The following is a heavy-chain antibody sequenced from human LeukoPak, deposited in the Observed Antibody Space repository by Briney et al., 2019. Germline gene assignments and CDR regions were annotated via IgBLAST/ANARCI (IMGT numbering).Heavy chain of an antibody. CDR1: GGTFSSYA. J-gene: IGHJ6*03. Sequence: SVKVSCKASGGTFSSYAISWVRQAPGQGLEWMGGIIPIFGTANYAQKFQGRVTITTDESTSTAYMELSRLRSEDTAVYYCARGSSGGPLIYYYYYYMDVWGKGTTVTVSS. V-gene: IGHV1-69*05. CDR2: IIPIFGTA. CDR3: ARGSSGGPLIYYYYYYMDV. D-gene: IGHD3-10*01.